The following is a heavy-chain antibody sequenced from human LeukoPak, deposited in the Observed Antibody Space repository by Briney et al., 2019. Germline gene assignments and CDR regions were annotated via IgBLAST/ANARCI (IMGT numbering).Heavy chain of an antibody. V-gene: IGHV6-1*01. CDR2: TYYTSNWYK. Sequence: SQTLSLTCAIYGDSVSTNSAGWNWIRQSPSRGLKWMGRTYYTSNWYKDYAASVESRITINPDTSKNQFSLQLNSVTPEDTAVYYCARGWLQSGFHYWGQGILVTVSS. CDR1: GDSVSTNSAG. D-gene: IGHD5-24*01. J-gene: IGHJ4*02. CDR3: ARGWLQSGFHY.